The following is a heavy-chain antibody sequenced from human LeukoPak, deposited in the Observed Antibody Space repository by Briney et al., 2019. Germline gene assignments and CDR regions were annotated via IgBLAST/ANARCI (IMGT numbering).Heavy chain of an antibody. CDR3: ASHPYSSGWHVDY. Sequence: SETLSLTCTVSGGSISSRSYYWGWIRQPPGKGLEWIANIYYSGSTYYNPSLKSRVTISVDTSKNQFSLKVNSVTAADTAVYYCASHPYSSGWHVDYWGQGTLVTVSS. CDR1: GGSISSRSYY. J-gene: IGHJ4*02. D-gene: IGHD6-19*01. V-gene: IGHV4-39*01. CDR2: IYYSGST.